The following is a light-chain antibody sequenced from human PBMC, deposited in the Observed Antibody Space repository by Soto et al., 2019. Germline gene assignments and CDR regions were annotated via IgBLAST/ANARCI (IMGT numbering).Light chain of an antibody. CDR2: DAS. CDR3: QQRSSWPPVS. V-gene: IGKV3-11*01. CDR1: QSVDRY. J-gene: IGKJ5*01. Sequence: EIVLTQSPATLSLSPGERATLSCRASQSVDRYLAWYQQKPGQAPKVLIYDASSRATGIPVRFSGSGSGTDFALAISRLEPEDFGVYFCQQRSSWPPVSFGQGTRLEIK.